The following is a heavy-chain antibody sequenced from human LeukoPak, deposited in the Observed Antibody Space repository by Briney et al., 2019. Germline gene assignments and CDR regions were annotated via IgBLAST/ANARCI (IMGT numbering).Heavy chain of an antibody. Sequence: GGSLRLSCAAPGFTFSSYAMSWVRQAPGKGLEWVSAISGSGGSTYYADSVKGRFTISRDNSKNTLYLQMNSLRAEDTAVYYCAKDPKSYYGSGGYPYYFDYWGQGTLVTVSS. V-gene: IGHV3-23*01. CDR1: GFTFSSYA. CDR3: AKDPKSYYGSGGYPYYFDY. D-gene: IGHD3-10*01. J-gene: IGHJ4*02. CDR2: ISGSGGST.